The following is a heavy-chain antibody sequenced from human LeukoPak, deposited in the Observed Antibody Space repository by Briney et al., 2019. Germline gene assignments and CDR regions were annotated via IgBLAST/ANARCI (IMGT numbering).Heavy chain of an antibody. CDR1: GGSINSHY. Sequence: SETLSLTCAVSGGSINSHYWSWIRQPPGKGLEWIGDIYYTGRNNYNPSLKSRVTISVDTSKNHLSLNLTSVLAADTAMYYCARRSGSGDSRRPFDYWGQGTLVTVSS. V-gene: IGHV4-59*08. D-gene: IGHD4-17*01. CDR2: IYYTGRN. J-gene: IGHJ4*02. CDR3: ARRSGSGDSRRPFDY.